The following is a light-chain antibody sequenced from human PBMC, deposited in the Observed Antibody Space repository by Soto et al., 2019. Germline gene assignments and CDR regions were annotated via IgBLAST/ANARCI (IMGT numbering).Light chain of an antibody. CDR3: QQRSNWLYT. Sequence: EIVLTQSPAILSLSPGGRATLSCRASQSVSSYLAWYQQKPGQAPRLLIYDASNRATGIPARFSGSGSGTDFTLNISRLEPEDFAVYYCQQRSNWLYTFGQGTKLEIK. CDR2: DAS. CDR1: QSVSSY. J-gene: IGKJ2*01. V-gene: IGKV3-11*01.